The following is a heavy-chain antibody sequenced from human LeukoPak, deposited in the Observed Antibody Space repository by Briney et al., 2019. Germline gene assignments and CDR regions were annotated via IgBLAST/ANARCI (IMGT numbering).Heavy chain of an antibody. Sequence: PGGSLRLSCSASAFTFSSYALHWVRQAPGKGLEYVSAIHSHGDITYYAASVRGRFTVSRDNSKNTLYLQMTSLRAEDTAVYYCFTERSLYGDAPFHFCFDLWGRGTLVTVSS. CDR1: AFTFSSYA. CDR2: IHSHGDIT. D-gene: IGHD4-17*01. CDR3: FTERSLYGDAPFHFCFDL. V-gene: IGHV3-64D*06. J-gene: IGHJ2*01.